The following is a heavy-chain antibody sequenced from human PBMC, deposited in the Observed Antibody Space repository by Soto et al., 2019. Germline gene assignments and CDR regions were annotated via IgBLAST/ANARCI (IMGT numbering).Heavy chain of an antibody. J-gene: IGHJ4*02. D-gene: IGHD6-19*01. CDR2: ISTYNDNK. CDR1: GSTFTNYG. CDR3: ARTVAGTEPYFDY. Sequence: ASVKVSCQASGSTFTNYGISWVRQAPGEGLEWMGWISTYNDNKHYAQKLQGRLTMTTDTSTSTAYMELRSLRSDDTAVYYCARTVAGTEPYFDYWGQGTLVTVSS. V-gene: IGHV1-18*01.